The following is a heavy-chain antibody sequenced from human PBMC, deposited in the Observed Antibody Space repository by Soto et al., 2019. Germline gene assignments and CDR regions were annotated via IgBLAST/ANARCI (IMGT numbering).Heavy chain of an antibody. CDR1: GGSISSYY. CDR2: IYYSGST. CDR3: ARAPRGNYAYPSYFDT. Sequence: SETLSLTCTVSGGSISSYYWSWIRQPPGKGLEWIGYIYYSGSTNYNPSLKSRVTISVDTSKNQFSLKLSSVTAADTAVYYCARAPRGNYAYPSYFDTWGQGNLVTVSS. D-gene: IGHD3-16*01. J-gene: IGHJ4*02. V-gene: IGHV4-59*01.